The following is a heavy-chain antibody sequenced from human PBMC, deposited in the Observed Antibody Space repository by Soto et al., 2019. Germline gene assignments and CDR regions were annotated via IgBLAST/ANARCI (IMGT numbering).Heavy chain of an antibody. CDR1: GFTFSSYG. CDR2: IWYDGSNK. J-gene: IGHJ3*02. D-gene: IGHD6-19*01. V-gene: IGHV3-33*01. Sequence: GGSLRLSCAASGFTFSSYGMHWVRQAPGKGLEWVAVIWYDGSNKYYADSVKGRFTISRDNSKNTLYLQMNSLRAEDTAVYYCARETPDSSGWYTSYAFDIWGQGTMVTVSS. CDR3: ARETPDSSGWYTSYAFDI.